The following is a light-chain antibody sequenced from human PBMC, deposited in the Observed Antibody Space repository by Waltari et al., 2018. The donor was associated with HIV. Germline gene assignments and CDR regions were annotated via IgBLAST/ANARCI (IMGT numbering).Light chain of an antibody. J-gene: IGKJ5*01. Sequence: DIVMTQFPDSLAVSLGERATIDCKSSRNLLYNSNNKNYLAWYQQKPQQPPKLLIYWASTRESGVPDRFSGSGSGTDFTLTISSLQAEDVAVYYCQQYYSAPITFGQGTRLE. CDR2: WAS. CDR1: RNLLYNSNNKNY. V-gene: IGKV4-1*01. CDR3: QQYYSAPIT.